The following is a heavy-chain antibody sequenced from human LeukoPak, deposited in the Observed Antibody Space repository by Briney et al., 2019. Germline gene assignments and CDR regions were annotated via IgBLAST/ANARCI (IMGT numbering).Heavy chain of an antibody. CDR2: INPNSGGT. V-gene: IGHV1-2*02. D-gene: IGHD4-17*01. CDR3: ARDLDYDLLFDY. CDR1: GYTFTGYY. J-gene: IGHJ4*02. Sequence: ASVKVSCKASGYTFTGYYMHWVRQAPGQGLEWMGWINPNSGGTNYAQKFQGRVTMTRDTSISTAYMELSRLRSDDTAVYCCARDLDYDLLFDYWGQGILVTVSS.